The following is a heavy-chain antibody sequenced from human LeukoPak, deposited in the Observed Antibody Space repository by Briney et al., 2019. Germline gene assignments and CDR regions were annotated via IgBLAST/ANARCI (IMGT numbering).Heavy chain of an antibody. Sequence: PSETLSLTCTVSGGSVSSGSYYWSWIRQPPGKGLEWIGYIYYSGSTNYNPSLKSRVTISVDTSKNQFSLKLSSVTAADTAVYYCARDYCSSTSCQVGYYYYGMDVWGQGTTVTVSS. J-gene: IGHJ6*02. V-gene: IGHV4-61*01. D-gene: IGHD2-2*01. CDR3: ARDYCSSTSCQVGYYYYGMDV. CDR2: IYYSGST. CDR1: GGSVSSGSYY.